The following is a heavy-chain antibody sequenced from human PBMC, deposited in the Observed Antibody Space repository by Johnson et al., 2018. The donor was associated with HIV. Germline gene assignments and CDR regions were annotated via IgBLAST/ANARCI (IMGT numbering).Heavy chain of an antibody. J-gene: IGHJ3*02. CDR3: ARDGGYSSSWYKYAFDI. CDR1: GFTFNTNW. CDR2: ISYDGSNK. Sequence: QVQLVESGGDLVQPGGSLRLSCVGSGFTFNTNWMHWVRQAPGNGLEWVAVISYDGSNKYYADSVKGRFPISRDNSKNTLYLQMNSLRAEDTAVYYCARDGGYSSSWYKYAFDIWGQGTMVTVSS. D-gene: IGHD6-13*01. V-gene: IGHV3-30*19.